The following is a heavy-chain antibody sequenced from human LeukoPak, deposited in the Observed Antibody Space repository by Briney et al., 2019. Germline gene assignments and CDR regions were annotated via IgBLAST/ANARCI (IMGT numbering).Heavy chain of an antibody. J-gene: IGHJ3*02. CDR3: ARQVVVVPAAWMGDAFDI. CDR2: IYPGDSDT. CDR1: GYSFTSYW. V-gene: IGHV5-51*01. Sequence: PGESLKISCKGSGYSFTSYWIGWVRQRPGKGLEWMGIIYPGDSDTRYSPSFQGQVTISADKSISTAYLQWSSLKASDTAMYYCARQVVVVPAAWMGDAFDIWGQGTMVTVSS. D-gene: IGHD2-2*01.